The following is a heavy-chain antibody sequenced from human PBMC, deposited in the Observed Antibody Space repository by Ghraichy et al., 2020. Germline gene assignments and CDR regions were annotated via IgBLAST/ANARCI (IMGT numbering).Heavy chain of an antibody. Sequence: SETLSLSCSVSGGSFNNYYWSWIRQPPGKGLEWIGFIYFSGSTTFNPSLQSRVSMSVDTSKNQFSLRLTSVTAADTGVYYCARQPIRDSYDGSGTYYYYYYMDVWGVGTTVTVSS. CDR3: ARQPIRDSYDGSGTYYYYYYMDV. CDR1: GGSFNNYY. V-gene: IGHV4-59*01. J-gene: IGHJ6*03. D-gene: IGHD3-22*01. CDR2: IYFSGST.